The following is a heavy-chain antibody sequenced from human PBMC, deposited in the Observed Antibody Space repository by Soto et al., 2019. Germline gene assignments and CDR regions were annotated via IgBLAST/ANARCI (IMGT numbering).Heavy chain of an antibody. D-gene: IGHD5-12*01. J-gene: IGHJ4*02. Sequence: EVQLAESGGGLAQPGGSLRLSCEASGLTFSDTYMAWVRQAPGKGLEWVGRSRDKVHSHTTEYAASVKGRFTISRGDSENSLYLQMNSLKTEDTAVYYCARGVVSTGYFDYWGQGTLVTVSS. CDR2: SRDKVHSHTT. CDR1: GLTFSDTY. CDR3: ARGVVSTGYFDY. V-gene: IGHV3-72*01.